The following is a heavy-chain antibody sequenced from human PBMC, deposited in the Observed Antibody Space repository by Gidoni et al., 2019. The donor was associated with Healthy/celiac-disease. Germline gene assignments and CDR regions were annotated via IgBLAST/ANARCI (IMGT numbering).Heavy chain of an antibody. Sequence: EVQLVESGGGLVQPGRSLRLSCSASGFTFDDYAMHWVRQAPGKGLEGVSGISWNSGSIGYADSVKGRFTISRDNAKNSLYLQMNSLRAEDTALYYCAKSVYNYYMDVWGKGTTVTVSS. J-gene: IGHJ6*03. CDR2: ISWNSGSI. CDR1: GFTFDDYA. CDR3: AKSVYNYYMDV. V-gene: IGHV3-9*01.